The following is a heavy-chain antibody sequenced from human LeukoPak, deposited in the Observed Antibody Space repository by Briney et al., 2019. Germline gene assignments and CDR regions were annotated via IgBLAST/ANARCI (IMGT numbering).Heavy chain of an antibody. V-gene: IGHV3-49*04. Sequence: GGSLRLSCTASGFTFGDYAMSWVRQAPGKGLEWVGFIRSKAYGGTTEYAASVKGRFTISRDDSKSIAYLQMNSLKTEDTAVYYCTRALAVYLYYFDYWGQGTLVTVSS. CDR2: IRSKAYGGTT. CDR1: GFTFGDYA. D-gene: IGHD2-21*01. CDR3: TRALAVYLYYFDY. J-gene: IGHJ4*02.